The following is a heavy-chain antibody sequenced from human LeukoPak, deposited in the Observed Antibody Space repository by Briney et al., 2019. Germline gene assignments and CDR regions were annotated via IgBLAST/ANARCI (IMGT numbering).Heavy chain of an antibody. CDR1: GYSISSGYY. V-gene: IGHV4-38-2*01. J-gene: IGHJ3*02. CDR2: IYHSGST. Sequence: PSETLSLTCAVSGYSISSGYYWGWIRQPPEKGLEWIGSIYHSGSTYYNPSLKSRVTISVDTSKNQFSLKLSSVTAADTAVYYCARVDTRDDAFDIWGQGTMVTVSS. D-gene: IGHD2-15*01. CDR3: ARVDTRDDAFDI.